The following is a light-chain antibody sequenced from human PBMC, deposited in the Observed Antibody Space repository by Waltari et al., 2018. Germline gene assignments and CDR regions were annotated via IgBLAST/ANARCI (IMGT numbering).Light chain of an antibody. V-gene: IGKV4-1*01. CDR1: QIVLYSSNNNKNY. CDR3: QQYYSTPLT. Sequence: EIMMTQSPHSLSVSLADRVSINYQSSQIVLYSSNNNKNYLAWYQQKSGQPPKLHIYWASTRESGVPDRFNCSGSGTDFTLTISSLQAEDMAVYYCQQYYSTPLTFGGGTKVEIK. CDR2: WAS. J-gene: IGKJ4*01.